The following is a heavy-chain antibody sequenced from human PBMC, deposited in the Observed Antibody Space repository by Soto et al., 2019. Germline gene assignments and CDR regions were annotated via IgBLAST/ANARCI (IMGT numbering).Heavy chain of an antibody. J-gene: IGHJ4*02. Sequence: QVQLVQSGAEVKKPGSSVKVSCKASGGTFSSYTISWVRQAPGQGLEWMGRIIPILGIANYAQKFQGRVTITADKSTSTAYMELSSLRSVDTAVYYCASCSSTSCRLNYFDYWGQGTLVTVSS. CDR3: ASCSSTSCRLNYFDY. CDR2: IIPILGIA. V-gene: IGHV1-69*02. CDR1: GGTFSSYT. D-gene: IGHD2-2*01.